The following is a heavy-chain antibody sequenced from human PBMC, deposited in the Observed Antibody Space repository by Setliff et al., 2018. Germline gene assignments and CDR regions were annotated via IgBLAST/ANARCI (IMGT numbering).Heavy chain of an antibody. CDR2: INHSGST. V-gene: IGHV4-34*01. Sequence: SETLSLTCAVYGGSFSGYYWSWIRQPPGKGLEWIGEINHSGSTNYNPSLKSRVTISVDTSKNQSSLKLSSVTAADTAVYYCAREPFDFGYNWNYESNAFDIWGQGTMVTVSS. J-gene: IGHJ3*02. CDR3: AREPFDFGYNWNYESNAFDI. D-gene: IGHD1-7*01. CDR1: GGSFSGYY.